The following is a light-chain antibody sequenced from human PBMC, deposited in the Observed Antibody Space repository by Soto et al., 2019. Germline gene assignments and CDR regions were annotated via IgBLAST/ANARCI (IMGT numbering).Light chain of an antibody. CDR1: QSVSSN. CDR3: QQYNNWLRNT. Sequence: EIVMTQSPATLSVSPGERATLSCRASQSVSSNLAWYQQKPGQAPRLLIYGASTRATGIPARFSGSGSGTEFNLTISSLQSEGFAVYYSQQYNNWLRNTFGQGTKLEIK. CDR2: GAS. V-gene: IGKV3-15*01. J-gene: IGKJ2*01.